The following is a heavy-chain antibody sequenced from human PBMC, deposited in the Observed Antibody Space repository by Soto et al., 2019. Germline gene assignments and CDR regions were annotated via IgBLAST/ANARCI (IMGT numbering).Heavy chain of an antibody. CDR1: GGSFSGYY. J-gene: IGHJ6*03. CDR2: INHSGST. Sequence: SETLSLTCAVYGGSFSGYYWSWIRQPPGKGLEWIGEINHSGSTNYNPSLKSRVTISVDTSKNQFSLKLSSVTAADTAVYYCARVIAAAGNYYYYYMDVRGKRTTVTVSS. CDR3: ARVIAAAGNYYYYYMDV. D-gene: IGHD6-13*01. V-gene: IGHV4-34*01.